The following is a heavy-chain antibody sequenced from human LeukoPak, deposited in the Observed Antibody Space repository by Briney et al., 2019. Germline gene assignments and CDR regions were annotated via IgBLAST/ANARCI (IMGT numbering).Heavy chain of an antibody. Sequence: PGGSLRLSCAASGFTVSSNYINWVRQAPGKGLEWVSVLYSGGDTYYADSVKGRFTVSRDNSKNTLYLQMNSLGAEDTAVYYCARDTSGYCSTSRCYGSWYFDLWGCGTLVTVSS. CDR2: LYSGGDT. CDR1: GFTVSSNY. V-gene: IGHV3-53*01. CDR3: ARDTSGYCSTSRCYGSWYFDL. J-gene: IGHJ2*01. D-gene: IGHD2-2*01.